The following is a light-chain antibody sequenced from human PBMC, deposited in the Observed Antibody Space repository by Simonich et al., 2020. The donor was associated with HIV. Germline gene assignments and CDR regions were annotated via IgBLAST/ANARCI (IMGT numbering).Light chain of an antibody. V-gene: IGKV3-11*01. CDR1: QRVSSY. CDR3: QQRSNWIT. CDR2: GAS. J-gene: IGKJ5*01. Sequence: EIVLTQSPATLSLSPGERATPTCRASQRVSSYLTWYQQKPGQDPRLLIYGASNRATGIPARFSGSGSGTDFTLTISSLEPEDFAVYYCQQRSNWITFGQGTRLEIK.